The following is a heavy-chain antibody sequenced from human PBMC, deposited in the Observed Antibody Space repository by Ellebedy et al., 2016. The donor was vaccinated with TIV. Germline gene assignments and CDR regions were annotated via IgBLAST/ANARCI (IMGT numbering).Heavy chain of an antibody. V-gene: IGHV4-34*01. J-gene: IGHJ4*02. Sequence: SETLSLXCAVYGGSLSNYYWSWIRQPPGKGLEWIGKITHRENTFYNSSLEGRVTISLDTSKKHFSLKMNSLTAADTAMYYCARASLVRGIAGWGQGTLISVSS. CDR1: GGSLSNYY. CDR2: ITHRENT. CDR3: ARASLVRGIAG. D-gene: IGHD3-10*01.